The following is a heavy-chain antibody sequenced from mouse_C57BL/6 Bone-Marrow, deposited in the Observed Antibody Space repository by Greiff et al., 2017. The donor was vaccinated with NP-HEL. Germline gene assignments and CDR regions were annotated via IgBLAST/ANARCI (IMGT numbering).Heavy chain of an antibody. CDR1: GFTFTDYY. CDR3: ARYDKGDV. J-gene: IGHJ1*03. V-gene: IGHV7-3*01. CDR2: ISNKANGYAT. Sequence: EVKLVESGGGLVQPGGSLSLSCAASGFTFTDYYMSWVRQPPGKALEWLGFISNKANGYATEYSASVKGRFTISGDNVESILYLPMNALVADDGATDYCARYDKGDVWGTGTTVTVSS.